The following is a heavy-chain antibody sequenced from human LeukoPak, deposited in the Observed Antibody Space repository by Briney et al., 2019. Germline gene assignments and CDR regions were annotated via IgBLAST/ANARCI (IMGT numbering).Heavy chain of an antibody. CDR1: GYTLTELS. CDR3: ATVRYGGPPRY. V-gene: IGHV1-24*01. J-gene: IGHJ4*02. Sequence: GASVTVSFKVSGYTLTELSMHWVRQAPGKGLEWRGGFDPEDGQTIYPHNFQRRVTMTQATSTDTAYMELSSLRSEDTAVYYCATVRYGGPPRYSGQGTLVTVSS. CDR2: FDPEDGQT. D-gene: IGHD4-23*01.